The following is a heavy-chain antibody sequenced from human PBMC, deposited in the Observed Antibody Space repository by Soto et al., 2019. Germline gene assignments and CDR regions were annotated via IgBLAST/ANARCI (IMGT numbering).Heavy chain of an antibody. V-gene: IGHV4-61*01. Sequence: GTLSLTCTVSGGSVSSGSYYWSWIREPPGKGLEWIGYIYYSGSTNYNPSLKSRVTISVDTSKNQFSLKLSSVTAADTAVYYCARDLSVSGSYRFDYWGQGTLVTVSS. CDR3: ARDLSVSGSYRFDY. CDR2: IYYSGST. CDR1: GGSVSSGSYY. J-gene: IGHJ4*02. D-gene: IGHD3-16*02.